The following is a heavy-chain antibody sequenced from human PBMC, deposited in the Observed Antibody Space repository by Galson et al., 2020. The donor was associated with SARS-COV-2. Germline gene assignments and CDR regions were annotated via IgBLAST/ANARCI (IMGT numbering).Heavy chain of an antibody. CDR2: ISGSGGST. D-gene: IGHD3-22*01. J-gene: IGHJ3*02. CDR1: GFTFSSYA. CDR3: ARGPPAMIVVVITPEDAFDI. Sequence: GESLKISCAASGFTFSSYAMSWVRQAPGKGLEWVSAISGSGGSTYYADSVKGRFTISRDNAKNSLYLQMNSLRDEDTAVYYCARGPPAMIVVVITPEDAFDIWGQGTMVTVSS. V-gene: IGHV3-23*01.